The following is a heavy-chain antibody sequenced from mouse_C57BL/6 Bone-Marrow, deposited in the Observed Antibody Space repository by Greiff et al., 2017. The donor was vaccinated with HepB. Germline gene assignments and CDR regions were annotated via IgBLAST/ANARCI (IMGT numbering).Heavy chain of an antibody. CDR3: AREGGLRLAWFAY. Sequence: QVQLKQPGAELVKPGASVKLSCKASGYTFTSYWMQWVKQRPGQGLEWIGEIDPSDSYTNYNQKFKGKATLTVDTSSSTAYMQLSSLTSEDSAVYYCAREGGLRLAWFAYWGQGTLVTVSA. CDR1: GYTFTSYW. V-gene: IGHV1-50*01. D-gene: IGHD1-2*01. CDR2: IDPSDSYT. J-gene: IGHJ3*01.